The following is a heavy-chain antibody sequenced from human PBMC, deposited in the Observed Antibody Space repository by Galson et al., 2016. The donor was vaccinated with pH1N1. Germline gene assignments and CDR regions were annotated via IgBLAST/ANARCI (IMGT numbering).Heavy chain of an antibody. CDR3: ARSYCSGIVCYDLDASDAY. V-gene: IGHV3-23*01. J-gene: IGHJ4*02. Sequence: SLRLSCAASGFTFSSYAMSWVRQAPGKGLEWVSDIIGSGGSTYYADSVKGRFTISRDNSKNTLYLQMNSLRAEDTAVYFCARSYCSGIVCYDLDASDAYWGQGILSPSPQ. CDR2: IIGSGGST. CDR1: GFTFSSYA. D-gene: IGHD2-8*02.